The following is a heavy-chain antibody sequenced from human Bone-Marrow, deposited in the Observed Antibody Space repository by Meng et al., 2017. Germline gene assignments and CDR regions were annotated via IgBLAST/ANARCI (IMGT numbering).Heavy chain of an antibody. CDR1: GRSISSSSYY. Sequence: QLQLQESGPGLVKPSETLSLTCTVPGRSISSSSYYWGWIRQPPGKGLEWIGSIYYSGSTYYNPSLKSRVTISVDTSKNQFSLKLSSVTAADTAVYYCARQGFLEWLLYRGNWFDPWGQGTLVTVSS. V-gene: IGHV4-39*01. D-gene: IGHD3-3*01. CDR2: IYYSGST. CDR3: ARQGFLEWLLYRGNWFDP. J-gene: IGHJ5*02.